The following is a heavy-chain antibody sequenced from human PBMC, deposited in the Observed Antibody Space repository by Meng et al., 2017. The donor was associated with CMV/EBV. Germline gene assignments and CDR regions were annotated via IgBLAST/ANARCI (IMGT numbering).Heavy chain of an antibody. V-gene: IGHV2-5*02. CDR2: IYWDDDK. D-gene: IGHD6-13*01. J-gene: IGHJ4*02. CDR3: ARIAAAGRFDY. CDR1: GFSHSTSGVG. Sequence: QITVKEFSPPVVKPTHTLPLTCTFSGFSHSTSGVGVGWIRQPPGKALEWLALIYWDDDKRYSPSLKSRLTITKDTSKNQVVLTMTNMDPVDTATYYCARIAAAGRFDYWGQGTLVTVS.